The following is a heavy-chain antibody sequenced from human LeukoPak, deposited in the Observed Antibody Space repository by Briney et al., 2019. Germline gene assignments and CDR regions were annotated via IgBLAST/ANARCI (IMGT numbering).Heavy chain of an antibody. V-gene: IGHV1-2*02. CDR2: INPNSGGT. CDR3: AREARRSQQSRPDPEYNWFDP. J-gene: IGHJ5*02. Sequence: ASVKVSCKASGYTFTGYYMHWVRQAPGQGLEWMGWINPNSGGTNYAQEFQGRVTMTRDTSISTAYMELSRLRSDDTAVYYCAREARRSQQSRPDPEYNWFDPWGQGTLVTVSS. D-gene: IGHD6-13*01. CDR1: GYTFTGYY.